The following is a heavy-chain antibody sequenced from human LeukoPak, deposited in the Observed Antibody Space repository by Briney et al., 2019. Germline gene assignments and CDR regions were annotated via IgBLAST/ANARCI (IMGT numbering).Heavy chain of an antibody. CDR3: AKDVGTTRSFDL. V-gene: IGHV3-30*02. CDR1: GFTFSGYG. CDR2: IRYDGSNK. J-gene: IGHJ3*01. Sequence: GGSLRLSCTASGFTFSGYGVHWVRQAPGKGLEWVAFIRYDGSNKYYPDSVKGRFTISRDNSKNTVYLQMNSLRAEDTAVYYCAKDVGTTRSFDLWGQGTMVTVSS. D-gene: IGHD1-14*01.